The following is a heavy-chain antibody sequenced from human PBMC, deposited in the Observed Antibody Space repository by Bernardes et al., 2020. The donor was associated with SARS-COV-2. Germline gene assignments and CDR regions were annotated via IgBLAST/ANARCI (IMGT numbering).Heavy chain of an antibody. V-gene: IGHV4-39*01. D-gene: IGHD3-22*01. CDR3: AHRASFYDDDDFYYSGFDY. CDR2: LSYGGNT. CDR1: GGSINSASYR. Sequence: SETLSLTRSVSGGSINSASYRWGWIRQAPGKGLEWIGSLSYGGNTYYTPSLRSRVTMSADTSNTQFSLRLTSVTAADTAVYFCAHRASFYDDDDFYYSGFDYWGQGTLVTVSS. J-gene: IGHJ4*02.